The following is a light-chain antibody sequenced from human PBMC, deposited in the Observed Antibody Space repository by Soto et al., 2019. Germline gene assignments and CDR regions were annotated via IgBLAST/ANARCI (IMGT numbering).Light chain of an antibody. V-gene: IGLV4-69*01. CDR1: SGHSSYA. CDR3: QPWETGIQV. Sequence: QPVLTQSPSASASLGASVKLTCTLSSGHSSYAIAWHQQQPEKGPRYLMKLYSDGSHNKGDGIPDRFSGSSSGAERYLTISSLQSEDEADYYCQPWETGIQVFGGGTKLPVL. CDR2: LYSDGSH. J-gene: IGLJ2*01.